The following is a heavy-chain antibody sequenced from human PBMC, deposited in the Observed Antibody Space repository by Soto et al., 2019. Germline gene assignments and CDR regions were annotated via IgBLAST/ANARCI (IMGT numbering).Heavy chain of an antibody. D-gene: IGHD2-8*01. J-gene: IGHJ4*02. Sequence: EVQLLESGGGLVQPGGSLTLSCAASGFTFSDYTMSWVRQAPGKVLESIATILSNYNTYYAGSVRGRFTISRDNSKNTXXXXXNSXXXXXTAXXYCARRTNGYFGYWGQGALVTVSS. V-gene: IGHV3-23*05. CDR3: ARRTNGYFGY. CDR1: GFTFSDYT. CDR2: ILSNYNT.